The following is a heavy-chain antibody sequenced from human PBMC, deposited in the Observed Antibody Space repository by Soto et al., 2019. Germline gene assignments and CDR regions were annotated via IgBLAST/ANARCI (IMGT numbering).Heavy chain of an antibody. D-gene: IGHD3-22*01. V-gene: IGHV1-18*01. CDR2: FVFDDGDT. Sequence: ASVKVSCKASGYTFTRSGISWVRQAPGQGLECMGCFVFDDGDTFYAQKFQGRVTLTEDTSTDTAYMELGSLRSEDTAVYYCATHLPSYDSSGYSFDYWGQGTLVTVSS. J-gene: IGHJ4*02. CDR3: ATHLPSYDSSGYSFDY. CDR1: GYTFTRSG.